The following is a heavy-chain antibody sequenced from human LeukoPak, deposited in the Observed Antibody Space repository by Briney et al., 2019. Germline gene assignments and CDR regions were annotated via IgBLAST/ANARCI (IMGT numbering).Heavy chain of an antibody. CDR2: INPNSGGT. V-gene: IGHV1-2*02. D-gene: IGHD2-15*01. CDR1: GYTFTDYY. J-gene: IGHJ4*02. Sequence: ASVKVSCKVSGYTFTDYYMHWVQQAPGKGLEWMGWINPNSGGTKYAQKFQGRVTMTRDTSTSAAYVELSRLRSDDTAMYYCATLGSPNFDNWGQGTLVTVSS. CDR3: ATLGSPNFDN.